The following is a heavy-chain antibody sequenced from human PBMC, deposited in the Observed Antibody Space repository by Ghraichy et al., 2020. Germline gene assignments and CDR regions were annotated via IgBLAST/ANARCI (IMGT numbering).Heavy chain of an antibody. J-gene: IGHJ4*02. CDR1: GFTFSSYW. CDR2: INTDGSST. CDR3: TRSLATLY. V-gene: IGHV3-74*01. Sequence: LSLTCATSGFTFSSYWMHWVRQGPGKGLVWVSRINTDGSSTSYADSVKGRFTISRDNAKNTLYLQMNSLRAEDTGVYYCTRSLATLYWGQGTLVTVSS.